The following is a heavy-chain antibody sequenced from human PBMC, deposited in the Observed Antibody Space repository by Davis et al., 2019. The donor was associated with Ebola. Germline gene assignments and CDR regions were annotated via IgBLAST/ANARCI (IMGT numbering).Heavy chain of an antibody. J-gene: IGHJ5*02. D-gene: IGHD3-3*01. CDR2: IRSSSSHI. CDR1: GFTFSSRS. Sequence: GESLKISCAASGFTFSSRSMNWVRQAPGKGLEWVSYIRSSSSHIDYADSVEGRFTISRDNAKNSLYLQMNSLRADDTAIYYCARIHNIGYYTMDLWGQGTLVTVSS. CDR3: ARIHNIGYYTMDL. V-gene: IGHV3-21*05.